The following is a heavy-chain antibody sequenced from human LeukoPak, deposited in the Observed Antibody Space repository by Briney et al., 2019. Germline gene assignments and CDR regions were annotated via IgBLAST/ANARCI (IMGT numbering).Heavy chain of an antibody. D-gene: IGHD4-17*01. V-gene: IGHV3-23*01. CDR2: ISGSGGST. CDR3: AKISYGVYVVSDYGMDV. Sequence: SGVSLSLSCAASGFTFSSYAMSWVRQAPGKGLEWVSSISGSGGSTYYADSVKGRFTISRDNSANTLDLQMSSLRAEDTAVYYCAKISYGVYVVSDYGMDVWGQGTTVTVSS. J-gene: IGHJ6*02. CDR1: GFTFSSYA.